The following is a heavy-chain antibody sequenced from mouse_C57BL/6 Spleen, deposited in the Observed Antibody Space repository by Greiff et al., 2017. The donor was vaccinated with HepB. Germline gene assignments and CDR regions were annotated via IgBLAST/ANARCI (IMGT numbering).Heavy chain of an antibody. CDR3: ARGETGKAFAY. CDR2: ISYDGSN. CDR1: GYSITSGYY. Sequence: EVKLQESGPGLVKPSQSLSLTCSVTGYSITSGYYWNWIRQFPGNKLEWMGYISYDGSNNYNPSLKNRISITRDTSKNQFFLKLNSVTTEDTATYYCARGETGKAFAYWGQGTLVTVSA. D-gene: IGHD4-1*01. V-gene: IGHV3-6*01. J-gene: IGHJ3*01.